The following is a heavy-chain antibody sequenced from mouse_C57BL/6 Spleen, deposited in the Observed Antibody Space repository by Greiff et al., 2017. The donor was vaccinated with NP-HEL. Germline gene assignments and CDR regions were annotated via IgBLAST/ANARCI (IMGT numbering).Heavy chain of an antibody. Sequence: QVQLQQSGAELVRPGTSVKVSCKASGYAFTNYLLEWVKQRPGQGLEWIGVINPGSGGTNYNEKFKGKATLTADKSSSTDYLLLSSLTSEDSAVYFCERLAGSGLWFDYWGQGTLVTVSA. CDR2: INPGSGGT. CDR1: GYAFTNYL. J-gene: IGHJ3*01. CDR3: ERLAGSGLWFDY. V-gene: IGHV1-54*01. D-gene: IGHD6-2*01.